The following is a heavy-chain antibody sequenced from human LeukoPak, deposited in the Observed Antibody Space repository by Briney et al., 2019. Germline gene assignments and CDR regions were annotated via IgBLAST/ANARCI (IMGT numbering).Heavy chain of an antibody. V-gene: IGHV4-4*07. Sequence: XLSLTCTVSGGSISSYYWSWIRQPAGKGLEWIGRIYTSGSTNYNPSLKSRVTMSVDTSKNQFSLKLSSVTAADTAVYYCARDGRFGFYYGSGSPLDYWGQGTLVTVSS. D-gene: IGHD3-10*01. CDR2: IYTSGST. CDR1: GGSISSYY. CDR3: ARDGRFGFYYGSGSPLDY. J-gene: IGHJ4*02.